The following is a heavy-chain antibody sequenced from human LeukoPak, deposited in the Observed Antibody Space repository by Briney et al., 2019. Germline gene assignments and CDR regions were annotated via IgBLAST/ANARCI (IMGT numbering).Heavy chain of an antibody. J-gene: IGHJ6*03. CDR2: ISAYNGNT. CDR3: ARALGGLRFLESPPGGYMDV. V-gene: IGHV1-18*01. D-gene: IGHD3-3*01. CDR1: GYTFTSYG. Sequence: ASVTVSCKASGYTFTSYGISWVRQAPGQGLEWMGWISAYNGNTNYAQKLQGRVTMTTAPSTSTAYMELRSLRSADTAVYYCARALGGLRFLESPPGGYMDVWGKGTTVTVSS.